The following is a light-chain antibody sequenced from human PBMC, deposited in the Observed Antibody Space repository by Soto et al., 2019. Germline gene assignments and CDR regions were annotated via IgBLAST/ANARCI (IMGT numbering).Light chain of an antibody. CDR2: FAS. Sequence: EIVMTQSPATLSVSPGEKATLSCRASQSVSNNLAWYQQKPGQAPRLLIYFASTRATGIPARFSGSGSGTELTLTISSLQSEDVSVYYCQQYNKWPLTFGGGTKVETK. CDR1: QSVSNN. V-gene: IGKV3-15*01. CDR3: QQYNKWPLT. J-gene: IGKJ4*02.